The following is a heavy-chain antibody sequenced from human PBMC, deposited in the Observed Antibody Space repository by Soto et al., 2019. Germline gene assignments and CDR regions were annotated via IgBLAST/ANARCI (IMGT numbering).Heavy chain of an antibody. CDR3: ARHRNYYDSSGYCDY. V-gene: IGHV4-39*01. CDR1: GGSISSSSYY. CDR2: IYYSGST. Sequence: SETLSLTCTVSGGSISSSSYYWGWIRQPPGKGLEWIGSIYYSGSTYYNPSLKSRVTISVDTSKNQFSLKLSSVTAADTAVYYCARHRNYYDSSGYCDYWGQGTLVTVSS. J-gene: IGHJ4*02. D-gene: IGHD3-22*01.